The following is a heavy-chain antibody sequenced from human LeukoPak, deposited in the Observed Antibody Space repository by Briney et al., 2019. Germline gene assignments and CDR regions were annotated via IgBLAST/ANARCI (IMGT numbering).Heavy chain of an antibody. CDR1: GFTFSSYW. Sequence: GGSLRLSCAASGFTFSSYWMHWVRQAPGKGLVWVSRINSDGSSTSYADSVKGRFTISRDNPKNTLYLQMNSLTAEDTAVYFCAKRGVVIRVILVGFHKEAYYFESWGQGALVTVSS. CDR3: AKRGVVIRVILVGFHKEAYYFES. CDR2: INSDGSST. V-gene: IGHV3-74*01. D-gene: IGHD3/OR15-3a*01. J-gene: IGHJ4*02.